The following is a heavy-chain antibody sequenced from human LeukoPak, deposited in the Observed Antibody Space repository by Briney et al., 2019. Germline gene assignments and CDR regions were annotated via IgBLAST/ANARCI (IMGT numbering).Heavy chain of an antibody. CDR2: ISSSSSYI. CDR3: ARASDPYFDY. J-gene: IGHJ4*02. Sequence: GGSLRLSCAASGLTFSSYSMNWVRQAPGKGLEWVSSISSSSSYIYYADSVKGRFTISRDNAKNSLYLQMNSLRAEDTAVYYCARASDPYFDYWGQGTLVTVSS. CDR1: GLTFSSYS. V-gene: IGHV3-21*01.